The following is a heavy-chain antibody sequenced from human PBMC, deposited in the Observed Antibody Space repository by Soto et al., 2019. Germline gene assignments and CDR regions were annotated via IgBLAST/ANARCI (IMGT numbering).Heavy chain of an antibody. CDR1: GFSLSIARMG. Sequence: QVTLTESGPVLGQPTETLTLTCTVSGFSLSIARMGVSWLRQPPGKALQCLVHLFSNDEKSYSTSLMSRLNISKDNSNRQVVLTLTNIAPEDTAAYYCARTIRRRDGFNCWGRHYFDYWGKGTLVPVSS. J-gene: IGHJ4*02. CDR3: ARTIRRRDGFNCWGRHYFDY. V-gene: IGHV2-26*01. D-gene: IGHD2-2*02. CDR2: LFSNDEK.